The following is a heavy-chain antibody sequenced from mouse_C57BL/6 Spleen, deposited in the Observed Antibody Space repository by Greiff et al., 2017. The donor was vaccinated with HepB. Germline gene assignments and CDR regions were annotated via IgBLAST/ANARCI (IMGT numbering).Heavy chain of an antibody. CDR1: GYSITSGYY. CDR2: ISYDGSN. J-gene: IGHJ2*01. Sequence: EVQVVESGPGLVKPSQSLSLTCSVTGYSITSGYYWNWIRQFPGNKLEWMGYISYDGSNNYNPSLKNRISITRDTSKNQFFLKLNSVTTEDTATYYCARVGYYFDYWGQGTTLTVSS. CDR3: ARVGYYFDY. V-gene: IGHV3-6*01.